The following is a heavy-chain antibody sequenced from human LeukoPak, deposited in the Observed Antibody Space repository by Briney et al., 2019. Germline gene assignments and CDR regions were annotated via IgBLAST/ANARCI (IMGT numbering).Heavy chain of an antibody. CDR3: ARDRALAH. V-gene: IGHV3-21*01. J-gene: IGHJ4*02. CDR2: ISSSSSYI. Sequence: GGSLRLSCAGSGFTFTNSILSWVRQAPGKGLEWVSSISSSSSYIYYADSVKGRFTISRDNAKNSLYLQMNSLRAEDTAVYYCARDRALAHWGQGTLVTVSS. CDR1: GFTFTNSI.